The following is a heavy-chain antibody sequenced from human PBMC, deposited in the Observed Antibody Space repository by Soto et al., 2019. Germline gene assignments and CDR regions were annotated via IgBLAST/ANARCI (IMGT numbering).Heavy chain of an antibody. Sequence: PGGSLRLSCAASGFTFSSYGMHWVRQAPGKGLEWVAVISYDGSNKYYADSVKGRFTISRDNSKNTLYLQMNSLRAEDTAVYYFVKDQNCGGDCSYPYYYYYGMDVWGQGTTVTVSS. V-gene: IGHV3-30*18. D-gene: IGHD2-21*02. J-gene: IGHJ6*02. CDR3: VKDQNCGGDCSYPYYYYYGMDV. CDR2: ISYDGSNK. CDR1: GFTFSSYG.